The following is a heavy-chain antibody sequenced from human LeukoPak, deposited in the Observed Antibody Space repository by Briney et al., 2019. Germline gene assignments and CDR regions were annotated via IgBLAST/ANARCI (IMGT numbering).Heavy chain of an antibody. D-gene: IGHD5-18*01. CDR3: AKDTGRIQLWIYDY. V-gene: IGHV3-21*01. CDR1: GFTFSTYW. Sequence: PGGSLRLSCAASGFTFSTYWMSWVRQAPGKGLEWVSSISSGSAYIYYADSVKGRFTISRDNAKNSLYLQIDSLRAEDTAVYYCAKDTGRIQLWIYDYWGQGTLVTVSS. CDR2: ISSGSAYI. J-gene: IGHJ4*02.